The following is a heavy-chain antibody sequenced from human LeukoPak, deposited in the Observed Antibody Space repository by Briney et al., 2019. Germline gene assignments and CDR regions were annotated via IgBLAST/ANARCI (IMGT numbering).Heavy chain of an antibody. Sequence: PGGSLRLSCAASGFTFSNYWMHWVRQAPGKGLEWVAFIRYDGSNKYYADSVKGRFTISRDNSKNTLYLQMNSLRAEDTAVYYCAKDFGSSSWYIDYYYMDVWGKGTTVTISS. CDR2: IRYDGSNK. J-gene: IGHJ6*03. CDR3: AKDFGSSSWYIDYYYMDV. V-gene: IGHV3-30*02. D-gene: IGHD6-13*01. CDR1: GFTFSNYW.